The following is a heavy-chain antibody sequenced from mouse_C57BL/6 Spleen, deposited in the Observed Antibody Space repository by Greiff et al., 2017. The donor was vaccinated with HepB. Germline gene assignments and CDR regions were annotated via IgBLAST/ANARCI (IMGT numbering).Heavy chain of an antibody. CDR3: AIYYGNYGGFAY. J-gene: IGHJ3*01. Sequence: EVMLVESGGGLVKPGGSLKLSCAASGFTFSDYGMHWVRQAPEKGLEWVAYISSGSSTIYYADTVKGRFTISRDNAKNTLFLQMTSLRSEDTAMYYCAIYYGNYGGFAYWGQGTLVTVSA. D-gene: IGHD2-1*01. CDR1: GFTFSDYG. CDR2: ISSGSSTI. V-gene: IGHV5-17*01.